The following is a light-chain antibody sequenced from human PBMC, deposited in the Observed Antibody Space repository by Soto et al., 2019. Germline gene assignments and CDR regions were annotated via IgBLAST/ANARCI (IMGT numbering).Light chain of an antibody. CDR1: QSVLYSSNNKNY. V-gene: IGKV4-1*01. J-gene: IGKJ3*01. Sequence: DIVMTQSPDSLAVSLGERATINCKSSQSVLYSSNNKNYLAWYQQKPGQPPKLLIYWASTRESWVPDRFSGSGSGTDLTLTISSLQSEDVAVYYCQQYYSTPPTFGPGNKVDIK. CDR3: QQYYSTPPT. CDR2: WAS.